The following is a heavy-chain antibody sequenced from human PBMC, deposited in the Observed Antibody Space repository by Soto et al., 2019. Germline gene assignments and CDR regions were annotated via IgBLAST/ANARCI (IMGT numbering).Heavy chain of an antibody. CDR3: ARERSPVKIAPYGGQSLFDP. CDR1: GGSISSSNW. D-gene: IGHD4-17*01. CDR2: IYHSGST. V-gene: IGHV4-4*02. J-gene: IGHJ5*02. Sequence: SETLSLTCAVSGGSISSSNWWSWVRQPPGKGLEWIGEIYHSGSTNYNPSLKSRVTISVDKSKNQFSLKLSSVTAADTAVYYCARERSPVKIAPYGGQSLFDPWGQGTLVIV.